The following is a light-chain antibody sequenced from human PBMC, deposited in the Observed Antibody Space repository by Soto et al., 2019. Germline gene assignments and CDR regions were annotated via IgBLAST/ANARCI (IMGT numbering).Light chain of an antibody. Sequence: QSVLIQPASVFGSPGQSITISCTGTSSDVGSYNYVSWYKHHPGKAPKVMIFDVANRPSGVSDRYSASKSANTASLTISGLQAEYEADYYCSSYTSSSTYVFATGTKVTVL. V-gene: IGLV2-14*03. CDR2: DVA. J-gene: IGLJ1*01. CDR1: SSDVGSYNY. CDR3: SSYTSSSTYV.